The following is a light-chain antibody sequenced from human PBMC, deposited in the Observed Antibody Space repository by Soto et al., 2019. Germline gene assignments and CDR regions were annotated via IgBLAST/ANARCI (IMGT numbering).Light chain of an antibody. CDR1: SSDVGDYNY. J-gene: IGLJ1*01. V-gene: IGLV2-14*01. Sequence: QSALTQPASVSGSPGQSITISCTGTSSDVGDYNYVSWYQQHPGKAPKLMIYEVSDRPSGVSSRFSGSKSGKTASLTISGLQAEDEADYYCSSYTSSSTLVFGTGTKVTV. CDR2: EVS. CDR3: SSYTSSSTLV.